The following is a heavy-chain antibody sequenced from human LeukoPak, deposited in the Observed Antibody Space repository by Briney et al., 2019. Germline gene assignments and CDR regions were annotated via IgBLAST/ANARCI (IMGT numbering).Heavy chain of an antibody. CDR1: GFTFSSYW. D-gene: IGHD6-6*01. CDR2: IKQDGSEK. Sequence: GGSLRLSCAASGFTFSSYWMSWVRQAPGKGLEWVANIKQDGSEKYYVDSVEDRFTISRDNSKNTLYLQMNSLRAEDTAVYYCAKGAARVEPNYYYYYMDVWGKGTTVTVSS. J-gene: IGHJ6*03. V-gene: IGHV3-7*01. CDR3: AKGAARVEPNYYYYYMDV.